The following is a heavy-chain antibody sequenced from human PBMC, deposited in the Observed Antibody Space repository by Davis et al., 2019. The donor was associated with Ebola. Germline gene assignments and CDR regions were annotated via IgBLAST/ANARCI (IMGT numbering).Heavy chain of an antibody. CDR3: AVGSGSGWFDP. CDR1: GFTFSSYW. D-gene: IGHD6-25*01. CDR2: INSDGSST. V-gene: IGHV3-74*01. J-gene: IGHJ5*02. Sequence: PGGSLRLSCAASGFTFSSYWMHWVRQAPGKGLVWVSRINSDGSSTSYADSVKGRFTISRDNAKNTLYLQMNSLGAEDTAVYYCAVGSGSGWFDPWGQGTLVTVSS.